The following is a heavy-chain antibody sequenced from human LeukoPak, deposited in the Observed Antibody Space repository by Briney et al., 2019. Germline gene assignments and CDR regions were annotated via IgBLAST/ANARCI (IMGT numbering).Heavy chain of an antibody. V-gene: IGHV3-23*01. CDR1: GFTFSTYA. CDR2: ISGSGDST. Sequence: GGSLRLSCAASGFTFSTYAMSWVRQAPGKGLEWVSVISGSGDSTNYADSVKGRFTISRDNSKNTLYLQMNSLRVEDTAVYYCAKDFRLSIAVALREFDYWGQGTLVTVSS. J-gene: IGHJ4*02. D-gene: IGHD6-19*01. CDR3: AKDFRLSIAVALREFDY.